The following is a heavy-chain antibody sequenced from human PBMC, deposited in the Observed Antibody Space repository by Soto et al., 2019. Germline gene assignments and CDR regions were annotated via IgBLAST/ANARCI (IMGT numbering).Heavy chain of an antibody. Sequence: EVQVLESGGGLVQPGGSLRLSCAASGFTFSSYAMSWVRQAPGQGLEWVSAISGSGSNPYYADSVKGRFTISRDNSKNTLYLQMNSLRAEDTALDYWAKTASVTIRDGFDPGGQGTLVTVSS. J-gene: IGHJ5*02. D-gene: IGHD4-17*01. CDR3: AKTASVTIRDGFDP. CDR1: GFTFSSYA. V-gene: IGHV3-23*01. CDR2: ISGSGSNP.